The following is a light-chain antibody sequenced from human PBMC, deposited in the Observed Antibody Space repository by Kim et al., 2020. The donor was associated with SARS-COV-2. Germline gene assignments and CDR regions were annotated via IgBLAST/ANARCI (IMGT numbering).Light chain of an antibody. CDR2: DVY. CDR1: NSDVGSYNR. J-gene: IGLJ3*02. CDR3: SSYTTSSTLV. Sequence: QSALTQPPSVSGSPGQSVTISCTGTNSDVGSYNRVSWYQQPPGTAPKLIIYDVYNRPSGVPDRFSGSKSGNTASLTISGLQAEDEADYYCSSYTTSSTLVFGGGTQLTFL. V-gene: IGLV2-18*02.